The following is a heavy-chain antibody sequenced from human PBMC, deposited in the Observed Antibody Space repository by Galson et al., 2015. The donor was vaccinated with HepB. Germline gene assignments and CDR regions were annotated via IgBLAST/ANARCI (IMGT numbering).Heavy chain of an antibody. CDR1: GYTFSRFS. Sequence: SVKVSCKASGYTFSRFSISWLRQAPEQGLEWMGWISGYDGNVNYAQKFQGRLTMTTDTSTSTAHMELRSLRSDDSAVYYCARGGLATIGGPTFDYWGQGTLVTVSS. CDR2: ISGYDGNV. V-gene: IGHV1-18*01. J-gene: IGHJ4*02. D-gene: IGHD5-24*01. CDR3: ARGGLATIGGPTFDY.